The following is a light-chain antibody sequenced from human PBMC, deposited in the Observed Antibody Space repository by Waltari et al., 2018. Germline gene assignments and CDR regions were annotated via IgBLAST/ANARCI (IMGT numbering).Light chain of an antibody. V-gene: IGLV2-14*01. CDR3: SSFTSTSTWV. CDR1: SSDVGVYNY. J-gene: IGLJ3*02. CDR2: EVT. Sequence: QSALTQPASVSGSPGQSIAISCTGTSSDVGVYNYVSWFQHHPGEAPKLIIYEVTNRPSGVANCVSCSKAGNTASLTISGLQAEDEGDYFCSSFTSTSTWVFGGGTRVAVL.